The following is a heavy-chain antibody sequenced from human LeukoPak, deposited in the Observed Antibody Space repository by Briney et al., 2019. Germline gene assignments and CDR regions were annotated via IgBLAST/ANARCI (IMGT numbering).Heavy chain of an antibody. Sequence: SETLSLTCAVYGGSFSGYYWSWIRQPPGKGLEWIGEINHSGSTNYNPSLKSRVTTSVDTSKNQFSLKLSSVTAADTAVYYCARGETGGSSWYYYYYGMDVWGKGTTVTVSS. CDR3: ARGETGGSSWYYYYYGMDV. J-gene: IGHJ6*04. CDR2: INHSGST. CDR1: GGSFSGYY. D-gene: IGHD6-13*01. V-gene: IGHV4-34*01.